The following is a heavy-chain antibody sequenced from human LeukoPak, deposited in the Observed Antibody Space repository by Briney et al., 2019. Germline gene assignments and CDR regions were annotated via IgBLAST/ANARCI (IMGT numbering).Heavy chain of an antibody. Sequence: PSETLSLTCTVSGDSVSSYYWSWIRLPPGRGLEWIAYLSHSGSSDSNPSLTSRVTTLVDTSKNQFSLKLTSVTAADTAVYYCARARYANAWYAFDIWGHGTMVTVSS. D-gene: IGHD2-2*01. CDR2: LSHSGSS. J-gene: IGHJ3*02. CDR3: ARARYANAWYAFDI. CDR1: GDSVSSYY. V-gene: IGHV4-59*02.